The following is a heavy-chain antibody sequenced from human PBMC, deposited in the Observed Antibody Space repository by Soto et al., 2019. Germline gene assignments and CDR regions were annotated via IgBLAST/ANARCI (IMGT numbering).Heavy chain of an antibody. CDR3: AKRSSSSTFDY. V-gene: IGHV3-30-3*02. CDR2: ISYDGSNK. D-gene: IGHD6-6*01. Sequence: GGSLRLSCAASGFTFSSYAMHWVRQAPGKGLEWVAVISYDGSNKYYADSVKGRVTISRDNSKNTLYLQMNSLRAEDTAVYYCAKRSSSSTFDYWGQGTLVTVSS. CDR1: GFTFSSYA. J-gene: IGHJ4*02.